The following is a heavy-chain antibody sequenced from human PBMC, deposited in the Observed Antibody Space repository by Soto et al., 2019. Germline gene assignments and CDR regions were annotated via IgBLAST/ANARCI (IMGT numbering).Heavy chain of an antibody. CDR1: GYTFTSYA. D-gene: IGHD3-22*01. CDR3: AREGDDSNGYSYSSAFDI. J-gene: IGHJ3*02. CDR2: INAGNGNT. V-gene: IGHV1-3*01. Sequence: SVKVACKASGYTFTSYAMHWVRHAPGQRLEWMGWINAGNGNTKYSQKFQGRVTITRDTSVSTAYMELSSLRSEDTAVYYCAREGDDSNGYSYSSAFDIRGDGTIVT.